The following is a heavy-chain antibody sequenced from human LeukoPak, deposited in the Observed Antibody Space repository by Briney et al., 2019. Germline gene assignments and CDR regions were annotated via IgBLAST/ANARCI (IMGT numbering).Heavy chain of an antibody. Sequence: GGSLRLSCAASGITFSSYAMSWVRQAPGKGLEWVSGISGSGGGAYYADSVKGRLTISRDNSKNTLYLQMNSPRAEDTAVYYCARDRWFGELLFSYYFDYWGQGTLVTVSS. CDR3: ARDRWFGELLFSYYFDY. J-gene: IGHJ4*02. CDR2: ISGSGGGA. D-gene: IGHD3-10*01. V-gene: IGHV3-23*01. CDR1: GITFSSYA.